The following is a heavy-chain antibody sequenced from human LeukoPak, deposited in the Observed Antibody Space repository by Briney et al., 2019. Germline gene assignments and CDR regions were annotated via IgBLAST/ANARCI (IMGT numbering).Heavy chain of an antibody. CDR2: IGGSGSTT. CDR3: AEVESSYCRI. D-gene: IGHD3-10*01. J-gene: IGHJ4*02. V-gene: IGHV3-23*01. Sequence: PGGSLRLSCVASGLTFGNYGMNWVRQAPGKGLEWVSSIGGSGSTTYYADSVRGRFTISRDNSKNWMYLQMSSLRAEDTAIYYCAEVESSYCRIWGQGTLVTVSS. CDR1: GLTFGNYG.